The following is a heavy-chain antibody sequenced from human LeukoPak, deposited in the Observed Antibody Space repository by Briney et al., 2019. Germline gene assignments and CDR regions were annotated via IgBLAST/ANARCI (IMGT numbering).Heavy chain of an antibody. V-gene: IGHV3-48*02. CDR1: GFFFSSYS. CDR3: ASRDVGVATYRIDY. Sequence: GGSLRLSCEVSGFFFSSYSMNWVRQAPGKGVEWVSYISSSGSSIYYADSVKGRFTISRDNARNSLLLQMNSLRDEDTAVYYCASRDVGVATYRIDYWGRGTLVTVSS. D-gene: IGHD5-12*01. CDR2: ISSSGSSI. J-gene: IGHJ4*02.